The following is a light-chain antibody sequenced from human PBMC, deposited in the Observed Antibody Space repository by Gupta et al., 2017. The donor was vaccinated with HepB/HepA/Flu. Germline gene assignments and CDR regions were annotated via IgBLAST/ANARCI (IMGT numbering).Light chain of an antibody. J-gene: IGKJ1*01. Sequence: EVLLTQSPGTLSLSLGERGTLSRRASQTININFLVWYQQKPGQAPRLLFYATSRATDVPDRVSGSGSGTDFTLTIDRLEPEDVAVYYCQKYAASPHTFGEGTKVEIK. CDR2: ATS. CDR1: QTININF. V-gene: IGKV3-20*01. CDR3: QKYAASPHT.